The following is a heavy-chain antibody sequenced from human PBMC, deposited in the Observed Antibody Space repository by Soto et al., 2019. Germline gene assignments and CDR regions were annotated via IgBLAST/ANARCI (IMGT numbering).Heavy chain of an antibody. Sequence: SETLSLTCTVSGGSISSSSYYWGWIRQPPGKGLEWIGSIYYSGSTYYNPSLKSRVTISVDTSKNQFSLKLSSVTAADTAVYYCARHLYYYDSSGLDPWGQGTLVTVSS. CDR1: GGSISSSSYY. D-gene: IGHD3-22*01. V-gene: IGHV4-39*01. CDR2: IYYSGST. CDR3: ARHLYYYDSSGLDP. J-gene: IGHJ5*02.